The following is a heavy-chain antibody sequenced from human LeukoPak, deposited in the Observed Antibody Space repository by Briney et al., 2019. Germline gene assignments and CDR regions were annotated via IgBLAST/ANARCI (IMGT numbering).Heavy chain of an antibody. D-gene: IGHD5-18*01. CDR2: IYHSGST. V-gene: IGHV4-4*02. CDR1: GGSISSNNW. J-gene: IGHJ5*02. CDR3: ARGAGRGYSYGLPNWFDP. Sequence: PSGTLSLTCAVSGGSISSNNWWSWVRQPPGKGLEWIGEIYHSGSTNYNPSPKSRVTISVDKYKNQFSLKLSSVTAADTAVYYCARGAGRGYSYGLPNWFDPWGQGTLVTVSS.